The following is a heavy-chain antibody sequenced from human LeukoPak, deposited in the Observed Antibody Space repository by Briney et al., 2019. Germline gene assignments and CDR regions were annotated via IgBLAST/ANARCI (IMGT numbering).Heavy chain of an antibody. CDR1: GASISSYY. Sequence: SETLSLTCTVSGASISSYYWSWIRQPAGNGLEWIGRIYTSGSTNYHPSLKTRVTMSVDTSKNQFSLKLSSVTAADTAVYYCARSKIVVVPAASAQPYYYYYMDVWGQGTLVTVSS. CDR2: IYTSGST. CDR3: ARSKIVVVPAASAQPYYYYYMDV. V-gene: IGHV4-4*07. J-gene: IGHJ6*03. D-gene: IGHD2-2*01.